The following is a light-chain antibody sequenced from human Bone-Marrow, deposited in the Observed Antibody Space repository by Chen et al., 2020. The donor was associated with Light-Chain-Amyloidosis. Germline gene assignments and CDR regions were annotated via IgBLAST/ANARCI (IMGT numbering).Light chain of an antibody. Sequence: HSALTQPPSASGSPGQSVTISCTGTNSDVGRYDYVSWYQQHPVKAPKFLIYEVIKRSSGVPDRFSGSKSGNTASLTGSGLQAEDEADYYCCSYAGDSWVFGGGTKLTVL. CDR2: EVI. J-gene: IGLJ3*02. V-gene: IGLV2-8*01. CDR3: CSYAGDSWV. CDR1: NSDVGRYDY.